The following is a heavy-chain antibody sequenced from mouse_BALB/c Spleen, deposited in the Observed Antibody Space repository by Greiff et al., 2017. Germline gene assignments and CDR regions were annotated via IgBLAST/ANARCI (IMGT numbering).Heavy chain of an antibody. V-gene: IGHV1-69*01. Sequence: QVQLQPGAELVMPGASVKMSCKASGYTFTDYWMHWVKQRPGQGLEWIGAIDTSDSYTSYNQKFKGKATLTVDESSSTAYMQLSSLTSEDSAVYYCARSSSHWYFDVWGAGTTVTVSS. CDR1: GYTFTDYW. CDR3: ARSSSHWYFDV. J-gene: IGHJ1*01. CDR2: IDTSDSYT. D-gene: IGHD1-1*01.